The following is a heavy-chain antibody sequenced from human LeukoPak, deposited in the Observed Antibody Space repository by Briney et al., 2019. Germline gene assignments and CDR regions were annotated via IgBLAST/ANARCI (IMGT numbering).Heavy chain of an antibody. Sequence: GGSLRLSCAASGFTFSSYSMNWVRQAPGKGLEWVSSINSNSGNIQYADSVTGRFTVSRDNAKNSLSLQMNSLRAEDTAVYYCARLYYGSGSYLNYYMDVWGQGTTVIVSS. V-gene: IGHV3-21*01. CDR2: INSNSGNI. J-gene: IGHJ6*03. CDR1: GFTFSSYS. D-gene: IGHD3-10*01. CDR3: ARLYYGSGSYLNYYMDV.